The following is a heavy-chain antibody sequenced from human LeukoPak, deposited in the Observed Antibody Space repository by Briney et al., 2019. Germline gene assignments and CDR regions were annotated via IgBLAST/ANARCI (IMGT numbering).Heavy chain of an antibody. CDR1: GGSISSYH. D-gene: IGHD3-16*01. CDR2: ISNGGSSGST. J-gene: IGHJ4*02. V-gene: IGHV4-59*01. Sequence: SETLSLTCTVSGGSISSYHWSWIRQPPGKGLEWIGYISNGGSSGSTNYNPSLKSRVTISADMSKNQFSLRLNSVTAADTAVYYCARFSGGTSRVDYWGQGTLVAVSS. CDR3: ARFSGGTSRVDY.